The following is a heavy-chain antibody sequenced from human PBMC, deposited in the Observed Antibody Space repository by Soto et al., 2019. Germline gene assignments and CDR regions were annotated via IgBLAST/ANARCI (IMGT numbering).Heavy chain of an antibody. J-gene: IGHJ6*03. CDR2: ISSSSSYI. CDR1: GFTFSSYS. V-gene: IGHV3-21*01. Sequence: GGSLRLSCAASGFTFSSYSMNWVRRAPGKGLEWVSSISSSSSYIYYADSVKGRFTISRDNAKNSLYLQMNSLRAEDTAVYYCARYPLNYYYYMDVWGKGTTVTV. CDR3: ARYPLNYYYYMDV.